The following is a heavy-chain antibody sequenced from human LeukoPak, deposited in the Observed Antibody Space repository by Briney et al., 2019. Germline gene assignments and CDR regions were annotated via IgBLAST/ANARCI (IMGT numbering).Heavy chain of an antibody. D-gene: IGHD6-13*01. CDR3: ARANQQLDAFDI. Sequence: SETLSLTCAVYGGSFSGYYWSWIRQPPGEGLEWIGEINHSGSTNYNPSLKSRVTLSVDTSKNQFSLKLSSVTAADTAVYYCARANQQLDAFDIWGQGTMVTVSS. CDR1: GGSFSGYY. V-gene: IGHV4-34*01. CDR2: INHSGST. J-gene: IGHJ3*02.